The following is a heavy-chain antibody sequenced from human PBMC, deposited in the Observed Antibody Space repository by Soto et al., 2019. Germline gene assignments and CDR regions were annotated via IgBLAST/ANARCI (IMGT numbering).Heavy chain of an antibody. Sequence: SETLSLTCTVSGGSISSSSYYWGWIRQPPGKGLEWIGSIYYSGSTYYNPSLKSRVTISVDTSKNQFSLKLSSVTAADTAVYYCARHAGKCSSTSCYGSDAFDIWGQGTMVTVSS. V-gene: IGHV4-39*01. CDR3: ARHAGKCSSTSCYGSDAFDI. J-gene: IGHJ3*02. D-gene: IGHD2-2*01. CDR2: IYYSGST. CDR1: GGSISSSSYY.